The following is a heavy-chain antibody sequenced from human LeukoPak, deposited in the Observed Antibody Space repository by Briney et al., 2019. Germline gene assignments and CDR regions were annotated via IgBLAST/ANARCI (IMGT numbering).Heavy chain of an antibody. CDR1: GFTFSSYS. CDR2: ISSSSSYI. Sequence: GGSLRLSCAASGFTFSSYSMNWVRQAPGKGLERVSSISSSSSYIYYADSVKGRFTISRDNAKNSLYLQMNSLRAEDTAVYYCARDYYDFWSGHPEYFQHWGQGTLVTVSS. CDR3: ARDYYDFWSGHPEYFQH. D-gene: IGHD3-3*01. J-gene: IGHJ1*01. V-gene: IGHV3-21*01.